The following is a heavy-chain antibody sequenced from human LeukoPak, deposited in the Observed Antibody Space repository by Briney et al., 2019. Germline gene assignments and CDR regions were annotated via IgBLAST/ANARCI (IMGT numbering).Heavy chain of an antibody. J-gene: IGHJ3*02. CDR2: IFHSGST. V-gene: IGHV4-38-2*02. D-gene: IGHD5-24*01. CDR1: AYSMSRGYF. CDR3: ARGEMATIEDAFDI. Sequence: SETLSLTCTVSAYSMSRGYFWGWIRQPPGKGLEWIASIFHSGSTFYNPSLKSRVTISVDPSKNQFSLKLSSVTAADTAVYYCARGEMATIEDAFDIWGQGTMVTVSS.